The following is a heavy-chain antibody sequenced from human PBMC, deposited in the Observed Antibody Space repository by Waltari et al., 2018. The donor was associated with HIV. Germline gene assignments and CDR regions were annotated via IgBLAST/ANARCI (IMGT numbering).Heavy chain of an antibody. J-gene: IGHJ3*02. CDR1: GLTFSSNS. CDR2: ISGSPSYI. D-gene: IGHD3-22*01. V-gene: IGHV3-21*01. CDR3: ARDPGGNYDSFAFDI. Sequence: EVQLVESGGGLVKPGGSLRLSCATSGLTFSSNSMNWVRQAPGKGLEWVSSISGSPSYIYYADSVKGRFTISRDNAKNSLYLQMNSLRAEDTAVYYCARDPGGNYDSFAFDIWGQGTMVTVSS.